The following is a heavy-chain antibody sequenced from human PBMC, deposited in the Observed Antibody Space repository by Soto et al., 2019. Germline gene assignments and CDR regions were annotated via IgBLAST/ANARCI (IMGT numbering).Heavy chain of an antibody. Sequence: SETLSLTCTVSGGSISSSSYYWGWIRQPPGKGLEWIGSIYYSGSTYYNPSLKSRVTISVDTSKNQFSLKLSSVTAADTAVYHCAQTYYYDSSGYHAPTAWFDPWGQGTLVTVSS. J-gene: IGHJ5*02. CDR3: AQTYYYDSSGYHAPTAWFDP. D-gene: IGHD3-22*01. CDR1: GGSISSSSYY. V-gene: IGHV4-39*01. CDR2: IYYSGST.